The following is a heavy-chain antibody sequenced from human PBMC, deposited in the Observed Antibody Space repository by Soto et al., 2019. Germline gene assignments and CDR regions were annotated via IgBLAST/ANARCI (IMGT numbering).Heavy chain of an antibody. CDR2: IYYSGST. V-gene: IGHV4-31*03. D-gene: IGHD3-22*01. Sequence: SETLSLTCTVSGGSISSGGYYWSWIRQHPGKGLEWIGYIYYSGSTYYNPSLKSRVTISVDTSKNQFSLNLSSVTAADTALYYCARLLYDSRGYYYFDYWGQGTLVTVS. CDR3: ARLLYDSRGYYYFDY. CDR1: GGSISSGGYY. J-gene: IGHJ4*02.